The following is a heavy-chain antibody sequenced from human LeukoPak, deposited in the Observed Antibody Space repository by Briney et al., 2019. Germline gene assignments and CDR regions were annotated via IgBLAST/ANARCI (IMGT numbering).Heavy chain of an antibody. CDR1: GFTFSSYA. Sequence: GSLRLSCAASGFTFSSYAMSWVRQAPGKGLEWVSAISGSGGSTYYADSVKGRFTISRDNSKNTLYLQMNSLRAEDTAVYYCAKDYGPLLASYYYYGMDVWGQGTTVTVSS. CDR3: AKDYGPLLASYYYYGMDV. J-gene: IGHJ6*02. CDR2: ISGSGGST. D-gene: IGHD1-26*01. V-gene: IGHV3-23*01.